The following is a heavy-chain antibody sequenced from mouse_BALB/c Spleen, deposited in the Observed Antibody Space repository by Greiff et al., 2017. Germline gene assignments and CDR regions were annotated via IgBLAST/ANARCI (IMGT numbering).Heavy chain of an antibody. Sequence: VQLKESGPGLVKPSQSLSLTCTVTGYSITSDYAWNWIRQFPGNKLEWMGYISYSGSTSYNPSLKSRISITRDTSKNQFFLQLNSVTTEDTATYYCARSEDAMDYWGQGTSVTVSS. CDR2: ISYSGST. J-gene: IGHJ4*01. CDR1: GYSITSDYA. V-gene: IGHV3-2*02. CDR3: ARSEDAMDY.